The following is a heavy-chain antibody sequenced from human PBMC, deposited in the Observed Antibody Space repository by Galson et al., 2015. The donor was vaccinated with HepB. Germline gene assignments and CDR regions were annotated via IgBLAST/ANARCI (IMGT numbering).Heavy chain of an antibody. J-gene: IGHJ3*02. Sequence: SLRLSCAASGFTFSSYGMHWVRQAPGKGLEWVAVISYDGSNKYYADSVKGRFTISRDNAKNSLYLQMNSLRAEDTAVYYCARDDSGSSPDAFDIWGQGTMVTVSS. CDR1: GFTFSSYG. V-gene: IGHV3-30*03. D-gene: IGHD1-26*01. CDR3: ARDDSGSSPDAFDI. CDR2: ISYDGSNK.